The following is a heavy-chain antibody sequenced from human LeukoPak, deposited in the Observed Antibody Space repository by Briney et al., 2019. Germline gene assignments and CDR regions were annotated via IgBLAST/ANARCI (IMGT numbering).Heavy chain of an antibody. CDR2: INSAGST. D-gene: IGHD4-17*01. Sequence: GGSLRLSCAASGFTFSSYAMSWVRKAPGKGLEWVSAINSAGSTYYGDSVRGRFTISRDNSKNVLHLQMNSLRAEDTALYYCAKDQNTVATAPFDYWGLGTLVTVSS. CDR1: GFTFSSYA. CDR3: AKDQNTVATAPFDY. J-gene: IGHJ4*02. V-gene: IGHV3-23*01.